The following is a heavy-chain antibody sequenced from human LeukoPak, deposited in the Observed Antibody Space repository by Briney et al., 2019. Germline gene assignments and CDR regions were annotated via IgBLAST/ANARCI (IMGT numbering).Heavy chain of an antibody. D-gene: IGHD4-17*01. CDR2: ISSSSSYI. CDR1: RFTFSSYS. CDR3: ARDLTTVTDYYGMDV. V-gene: IGHV3-21*01. J-gene: IGHJ6*02. Sequence: GGSLRLSWAASRFTFSSYSMNWVRQAPGKGLEWVSSISSSSSYIYYADSVKGRFTISRDNAKNSLYLQMNSLRAEDTAVYYCARDLTTVTDYYGMDVWGQGTTVTVSS.